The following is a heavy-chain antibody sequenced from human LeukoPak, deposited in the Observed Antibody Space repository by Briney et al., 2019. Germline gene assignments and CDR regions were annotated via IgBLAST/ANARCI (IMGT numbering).Heavy chain of an antibody. Sequence: KTSETLSLTCAVYGGSFSGYYWSWIRQPPGKGLEWIGEINHSGSTNYNRSLKSRVTISVDTSKNQFSLKLSSVTAADTAVYYCARGPLRLDYWGQGTLVTVSS. J-gene: IGHJ4*02. CDR1: GGSFSGYY. D-gene: IGHD4-17*01. CDR3: ARGPLRLDY. V-gene: IGHV4-34*01. CDR2: INHSGST.